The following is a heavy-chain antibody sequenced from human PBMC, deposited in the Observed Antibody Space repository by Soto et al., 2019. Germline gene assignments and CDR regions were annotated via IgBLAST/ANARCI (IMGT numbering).Heavy chain of an antibody. Sequence: GESLKISCAASGFTFSSYGMHWVRQAPGKGLEWVAVISYDGSNKYYADSVKGRFTISRDNSKNTLYLQMNSLRAEDTAVYYCAKDETRDVLRYFDWFSAHDYWGQGTLVTVSS. J-gene: IGHJ4*02. D-gene: IGHD3-9*01. CDR1: GFTFSSYG. CDR2: ISYDGSNK. V-gene: IGHV3-30*18. CDR3: AKDETRDVLRYFDWFSAHDY.